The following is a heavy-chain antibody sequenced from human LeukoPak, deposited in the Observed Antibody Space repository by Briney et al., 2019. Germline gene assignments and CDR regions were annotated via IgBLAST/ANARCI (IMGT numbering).Heavy chain of an antibody. CDR1: GFTFSSYG. CDR2: IRYDGSNK. Sequence: PGGSLRLSCAASGFTFSSYGMHWVRQAPGKGLEWVAFIRYDGSNKYYADSVKGRFTISRDNSKNTLYLQMNSLRAEDTAVYCCAKVPYCSSTSCYGFDYWGHGTLVTVSS. J-gene: IGHJ4*01. CDR3: AKVPYCSSTSCYGFDY. D-gene: IGHD2-2*01. V-gene: IGHV3-30*02.